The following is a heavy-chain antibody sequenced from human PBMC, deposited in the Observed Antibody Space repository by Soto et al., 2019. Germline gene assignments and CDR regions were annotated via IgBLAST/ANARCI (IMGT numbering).Heavy chain of an antibody. CDR1: DSTFSGYW. Sequence: EVQLVESGGDLVGRGGSLRPPLPASDSTFSGYWMAWVRQFRGKGLEWVASMNQHGSDIQYVDSVRGRFTISRDNARNLLYLQMNNLRVEDTAIYYCATDTYCPATCYRGHGNWGQGTLVTVSS. CDR2: MNQHGSDI. V-gene: IGHV3-7*03. D-gene: IGHD2-8*02. J-gene: IGHJ4*02. CDR3: ATDTYCPATCYRGHGN.